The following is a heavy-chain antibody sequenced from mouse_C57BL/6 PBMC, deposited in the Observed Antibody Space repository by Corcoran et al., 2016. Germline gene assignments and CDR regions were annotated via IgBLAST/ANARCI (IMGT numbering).Heavy chain of an antibody. CDR1: GYTFTTCG. Sequence: QIQLVQYGPELKKPGETVKISCKASGYTFTTCGMSCVKQEPGKGLQWMGWINTYSGVPTYADDFKGRFAFSLETSASTAYLQINNLKNEDTATYFCARPDFDYWGQGTTLTVSS. V-gene: IGHV9-3*01. CDR2: INTYSGVP. J-gene: IGHJ2*01. CDR3: ARPDFDY.